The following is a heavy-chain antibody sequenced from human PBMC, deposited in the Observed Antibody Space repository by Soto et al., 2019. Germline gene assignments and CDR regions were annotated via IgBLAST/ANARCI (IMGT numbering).Heavy chain of an antibody. CDR2: INTDGSST. J-gene: IGHJ3*01. CDR1: GFSFSNYW. CDR3: ARSPGGYYVD. V-gene: IGHV3-74*01. Sequence: EVQLVESGGGLVQPGGSLRLSCTDSGFSFSNYWMHWVRQGPGKGLVWVSRINTDGSSTNYADSVKGRFTISRDNAKNTLCLQMNSLRAEDTAVYYCARSPGGYYVDWGQGTMVTVSS. D-gene: IGHD3-10*02.